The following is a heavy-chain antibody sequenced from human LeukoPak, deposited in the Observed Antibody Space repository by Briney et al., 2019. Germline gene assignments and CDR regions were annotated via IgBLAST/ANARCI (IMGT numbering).Heavy chain of an antibody. Sequence: SVKVSCKASGGTFSSYAISWVRQAPGQGLEWMGGIIPIFGTANYAQKFQGRVTITADESTSTAYMELSSLRSEDTAVYYCARASSYYYDSGGSWYFDLWGRGTLVTVSS. J-gene: IGHJ2*01. D-gene: IGHD3-22*01. CDR2: IIPIFGTA. V-gene: IGHV1-69*13. CDR1: GGTFSSYA. CDR3: ARASSYYYDSGGSWYFDL.